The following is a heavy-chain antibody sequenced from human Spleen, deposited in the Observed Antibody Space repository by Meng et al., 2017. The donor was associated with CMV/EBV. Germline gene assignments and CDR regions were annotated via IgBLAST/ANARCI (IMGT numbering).Heavy chain of an antibody. J-gene: IGHJ4*02. CDR1: GGSFSGYY. CDR2: INHSGST. Sequence: SETLSHTCAVYGGSFSGYYWGWIRQPPGKGLESIGEINHSGSTNYNPSLKSRVTISVDTSKNQFSLKLSSVSAAYTAVYYCARRLRFLNYWGQGTLVTVSS. D-gene: IGHD3-3*01. V-gene: IGHV4-34*01. CDR3: ARRLRFLNY.